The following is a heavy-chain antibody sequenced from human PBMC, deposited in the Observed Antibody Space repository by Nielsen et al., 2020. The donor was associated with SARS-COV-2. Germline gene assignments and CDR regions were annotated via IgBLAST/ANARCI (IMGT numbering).Heavy chain of an antibody. D-gene: IGHD5-18*01. CDR1: GYTFTSYG. CDR2: ISAYNGNT. CDR3: ARAIGYSYGSSYYYYYMDV. J-gene: IGHJ6*03. V-gene: IGHV1-18*01. Sequence: ASVKVSCKASGYTFTSYGISWVRQAPGQGLEWMGWISAYNGNTNYAQKLQGRVTMTTDTSTSTAYMELRSLRSDDTAVYYCARAIGYSYGSSYYYYYMDVWGKGTTVTVSS.